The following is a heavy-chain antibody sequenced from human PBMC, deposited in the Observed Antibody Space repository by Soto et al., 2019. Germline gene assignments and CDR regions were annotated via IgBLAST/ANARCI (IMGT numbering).Heavy chain of an antibody. J-gene: IGHJ4*02. CDR1: GGSISSSSNY. V-gene: IGHV4-39*01. D-gene: IGHD5-12*01. Sequence: PSETLSLTCTVSGGSISSSSNYWGWIRQPPGKGLEWIGNIFYSGGTNYNPSLKSRVTLPLDTSKNQFSLKLSSVTAANTAVYSCARPARQDTVAGDYWGQGTLVTVSS. CDR3: ARPARQDTVAGDY. CDR2: IFYSGGT.